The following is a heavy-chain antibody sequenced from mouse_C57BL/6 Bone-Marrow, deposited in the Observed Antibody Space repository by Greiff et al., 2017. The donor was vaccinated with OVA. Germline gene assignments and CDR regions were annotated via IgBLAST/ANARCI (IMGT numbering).Heavy chain of an antibody. V-gene: IGHV5-6*02. CDR1: GFTFSSYG. Sequence: EVKLMESGGDLVKPGGSLKLSCAASGFTFSSYGMSWVRQTPDKRLEWVATISSGGSYTYYPDSVKGRFTISSDNAKNTLYLQLSSLKSEDTAMYYCARRFYGSSSSWFAYWGQGTLVTVSA. CDR3: ARRFYGSSSSWFAY. J-gene: IGHJ3*01. D-gene: IGHD1-1*01. CDR2: ISSGGSYT.